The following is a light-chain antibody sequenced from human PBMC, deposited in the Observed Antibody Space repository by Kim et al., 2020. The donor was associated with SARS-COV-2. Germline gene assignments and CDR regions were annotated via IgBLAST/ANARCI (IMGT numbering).Light chain of an antibody. V-gene: IGKV1-5*01. Sequence: DIQMTQSPSTLSASVGDRVTITCRASQSISSWLAWYQQKPGKAPKLLIYDASSLESGVPSRFSGSGSGTEFTLTISSLQPDDFATYYCQQYNSYSQTFGQGTKPEI. CDR2: DAS. CDR3: QQYNSYSQT. J-gene: IGKJ1*01. CDR1: QSISSW.